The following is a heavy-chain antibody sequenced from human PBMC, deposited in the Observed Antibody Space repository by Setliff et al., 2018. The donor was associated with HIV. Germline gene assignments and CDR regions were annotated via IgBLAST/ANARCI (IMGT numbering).Heavy chain of an antibody. J-gene: IGHJ4*02. CDR1: GGSIINYF. D-gene: IGHD5-18*01. Sequence: SETLSLTCSVTGGSIINYFWGWIRMPPGKGLERIGYIYYSGSTDYNPSLKSRVTISVDTSKNQVSLKLNSVTAADTAVYYCARSPGVDTNMAFDYWGQGTLVTVSS. V-gene: IGHV4-59*01. CDR3: ARSPGVDTNMAFDY. CDR2: IYYSGST.